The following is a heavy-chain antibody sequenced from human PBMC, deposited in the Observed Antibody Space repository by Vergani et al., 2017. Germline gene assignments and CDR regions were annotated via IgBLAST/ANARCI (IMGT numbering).Heavy chain of an antibody. V-gene: IGHV3-48*01. Sequence: EVQLVESGGGLVQPGGSLRLSCAASGFTLSSYSMNGVRQAPGKGLEWVSYISSSSSTIYYADSVKGRFTISRDNAKNSLYLQMNSLRAEDTAVYYCARADSSGWYDFEFDYWGQGTLVTVSS. CDR1: GFTLSSYS. J-gene: IGHJ4*02. CDR2: ISSSSSTI. D-gene: IGHD6-19*01. CDR3: ARADSSGWYDFEFDY.